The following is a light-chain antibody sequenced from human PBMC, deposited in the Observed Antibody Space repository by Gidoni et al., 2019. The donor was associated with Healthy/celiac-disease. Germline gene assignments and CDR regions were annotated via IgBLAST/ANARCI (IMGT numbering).Light chain of an antibody. CDR2: LGS. J-gene: IGKJ2*01. V-gene: IGKV2-28*01. Sequence: ETAMTQSPPSLRVTPGEPASISCRSSQSLLHSNGYTYLDWYLQKPGQSPQLLIYLGSNRASGVPDRFSGSGSGTDFTLKISRVEAEDVGVYYCMQALQTPYTFGQGTKLEIK. CDR3: MQALQTPYT. CDR1: QSLLHSNGYTY.